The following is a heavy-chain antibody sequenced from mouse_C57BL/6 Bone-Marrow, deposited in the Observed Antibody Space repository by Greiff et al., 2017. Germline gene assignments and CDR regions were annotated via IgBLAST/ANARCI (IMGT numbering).Heavy chain of an antibody. J-gene: IGHJ2*01. D-gene: IGHD4-1*01. CDR3: ARRGGNWDFDY. CDR2: INPNNGGT. Sequence: EVKLQQSGPELVKPGASVKISCKASGYTFTDYYMNWVKQSHGKSLEWIGDINPNNGGTSYNQKFKGKATLTVDKSSSTAYMELRSLTSEDSAVYYCARRGGNWDFDYWGQGTTLTVSS. V-gene: IGHV1-26*01. CDR1: GYTFTDYY.